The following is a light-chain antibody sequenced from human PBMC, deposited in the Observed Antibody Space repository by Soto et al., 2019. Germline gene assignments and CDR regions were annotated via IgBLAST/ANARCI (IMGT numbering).Light chain of an antibody. V-gene: IGLV1-40*01. CDR2: GNS. CDR3: QSYDSSLTHV. J-gene: IGLJ1*01. Sequence: QSVLTQPPAVSGAPGQRVTISCTGSSSNIGADYDVHWYQQLPGTAPRLLIYGNSNRPSGVPDRFSGSKSGTSASLAITGLQAEDEADYYCQSYDSSLTHVFGTGTQVTVL. CDR1: SSNIGADYD.